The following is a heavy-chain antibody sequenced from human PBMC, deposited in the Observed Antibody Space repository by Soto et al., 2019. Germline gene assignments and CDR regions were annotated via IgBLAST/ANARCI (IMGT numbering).Heavy chain of an antibody. J-gene: IGHJ6*02. Sequence: GGSLGLACAASGDRFSIYALSLVRQSPGKGLEWLSVISGSGATTFSADSVKGRFTFSKDSSMNSFYLQMDSLKVDDTAVYYCETLAIVGDTVYHFNGLDVWGQGNTVSV. CDR1: GDRFSIYA. D-gene: IGHD3-3*01. V-gene: IGHV3-23*01. CDR3: ETLAIVGDTVYHFNGLDV. CDR2: ISGSGATT.